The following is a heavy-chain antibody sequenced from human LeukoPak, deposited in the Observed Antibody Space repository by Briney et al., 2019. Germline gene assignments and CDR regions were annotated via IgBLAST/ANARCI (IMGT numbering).Heavy chain of an antibody. CDR1: GGSFSGYY. CDR3: ARNLWFGEYYLDV. Sequence: PSETLSLTCAVYGGSFSGYYWSWIRQPPGKGLEWIGEINHSGSTNYNPSLKSRVTISVDTSKNQFSLKLSSVTAADTAVYYCARNLWFGEYYLDVWGKGTTVTISS. D-gene: IGHD3-10*01. J-gene: IGHJ6*03. CDR2: INHSGST. V-gene: IGHV4-34*01.